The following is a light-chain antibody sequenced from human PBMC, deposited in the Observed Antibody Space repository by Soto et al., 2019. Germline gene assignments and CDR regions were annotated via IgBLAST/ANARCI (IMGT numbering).Light chain of an antibody. CDR1: QSIRHY. V-gene: IGKV1-5*01. Sequence: DIQLTQSPPTLSASVGDRVTITCRASQSIRHYLAWYQQMPGKATKLLIYGASSLQSVIPSRFSGIVLGTQFTLTIIILQPDDFATYFCQHHNSYSQTFGQGTKVDIK. CDR3: QHHNSYSQT. CDR2: GAS. J-gene: IGKJ1*01.